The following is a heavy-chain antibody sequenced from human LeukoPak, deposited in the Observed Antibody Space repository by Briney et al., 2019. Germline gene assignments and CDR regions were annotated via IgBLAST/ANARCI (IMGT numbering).Heavy chain of an antibody. CDR3: ARGRGYCSDGRCYDFDY. CDR1: GYSFTTYW. J-gene: IGHJ4*02. V-gene: IGHV5-51*01. D-gene: IGHD2-15*01. CDR2: IYPGDSDT. Sequence: GESLKISCKASGYSFTTYWIGWVRQMPGKGLEWMGIIYPGDSDTRYSPSFQGQVTISADKSITTAYLQWSSLKASDTAMYYCARGRGYCSDGRCYDFDYWGQGTPVTVSS.